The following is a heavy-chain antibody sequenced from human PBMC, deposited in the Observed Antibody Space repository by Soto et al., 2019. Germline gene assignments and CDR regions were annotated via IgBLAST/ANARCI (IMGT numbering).Heavy chain of an antibody. CDR2: IFYTGTT. Sequence: QLQLQESGPGLVKPSETLSLTCSVSGGSINYNSYHWGWIRQPPGQGLEWIGSIFYTGTTFYNPSLECRVTMSVDTSKNSFSLHLTSVTAADTAVYFCARLVVVATVANVWGQGTLVTVSS. CDR1: GGSINYNSYH. V-gene: IGHV4-39*02. D-gene: IGHD5-12*01. J-gene: IGHJ4*02. CDR3: ARLVVVATVANV.